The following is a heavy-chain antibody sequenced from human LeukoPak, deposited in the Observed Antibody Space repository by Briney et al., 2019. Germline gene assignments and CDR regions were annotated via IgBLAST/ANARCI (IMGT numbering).Heavy chain of an antibody. CDR1: GFTFNNYA. D-gene: IGHD3-22*01. V-gene: IGHV3-9*01. CDR3: ARDRGYYYDSSGDGYFDY. J-gene: IGHJ4*02. Sequence: PGRSLRLSCEASGFTFNNYAMHWVRQAPGKGLEWVSGISWDRGTTGYGDSVKGRFTISRDNAKNSLYLQMNSLRAEDTALYYCARDRGYYYDSSGDGYFDYWGQGTLVTVSS. CDR2: ISWDRGTT.